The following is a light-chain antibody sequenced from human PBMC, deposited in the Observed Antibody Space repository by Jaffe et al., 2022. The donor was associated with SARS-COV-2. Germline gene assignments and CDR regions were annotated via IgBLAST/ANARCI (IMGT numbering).Light chain of an antibody. Sequence: SSELTQDPAVSVALGQTVRITCQGDSLRNYYASWYQQKPGQAPVVVIYGKNNRPSGIPDRFSGSSSGNTASLTITGAQAEDEADYYCDSRDSSGNQWVFGGGTKLTVL. J-gene: IGLJ3*02. CDR1: SLRNYY. CDR2: GKN. CDR3: DSRDSSGNQWV. V-gene: IGLV3-19*01.